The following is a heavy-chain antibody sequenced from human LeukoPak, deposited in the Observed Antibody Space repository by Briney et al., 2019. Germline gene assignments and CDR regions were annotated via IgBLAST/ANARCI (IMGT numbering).Heavy chain of an antibody. CDR2: INHSGST. Sequence: PSETLSLTCAVYGGSFSGYYWSWIRQPPGKGLEWIGEINHSGSTNYNPSLKSRVTISVDTSKNQFSLKLSSVTAADTAVYYCAREGVNAGYSGYVKAFDIWGQGTMVTVSS. D-gene: IGHD5-12*01. CDR3: AREGVNAGYSGYVKAFDI. CDR1: GGSFSGYY. J-gene: IGHJ3*02. V-gene: IGHV4-34*01.